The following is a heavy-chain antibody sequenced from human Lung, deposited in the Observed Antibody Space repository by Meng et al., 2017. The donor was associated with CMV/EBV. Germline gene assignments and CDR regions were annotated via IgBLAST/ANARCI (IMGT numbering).Heavy chain of an antibody. V-gene: IGHV1-46*01. CDR1: GYTLTNYY. J-gene: IGHJ4*02. CDR3: ARGLGYSSSWYFQYYFDC. CDR2: INPSDNTT. D-gene: IGHD6-13*01. Sequence: ASVXVSXKASGYTLTNYYIHWVRQAPGQGLEWMGIINPSDNTTIYAQKFQGRVTMTRDTSTSTVYMELSSLRSDDTALYYCARGLGYSSSWYFQYYFDCWXQGTLVTVSS.